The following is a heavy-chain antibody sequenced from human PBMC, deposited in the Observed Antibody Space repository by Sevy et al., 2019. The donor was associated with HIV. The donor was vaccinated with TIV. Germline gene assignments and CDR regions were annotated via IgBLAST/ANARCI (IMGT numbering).Heavy chain of an antibody. CDR2: INSDGSST. V-gene: IGHV3-74*01. J-gene: IGHJ4*02. Sequence: GESLKISCAASVFTFSSYWMHWVRQAPGKGLVWVSRINSDGSSTSYADSVKGRFTISRDNAKNTLYLQMNSLRAEDTAVYYCARADDILTGYSAGYWGQGTLVTVSS. D-gene: IGHD3-9*01. CDR3: ARADDILTGYSAGY. CDR1: VFTFSSYW.